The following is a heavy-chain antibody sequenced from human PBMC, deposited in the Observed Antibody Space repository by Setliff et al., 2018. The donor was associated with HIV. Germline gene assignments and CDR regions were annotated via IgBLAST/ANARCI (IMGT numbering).Heavy chain of an antibody. CDR2: IRSKANNYAT. V-gene: IGHV3-73*01. Sequence: GGSLRLSCAASGFSNSALHWVRQAPGKGLEWVGRIRSKANNYATEYGASVRGRFIISRDDSKNMAYLQMNSLRTEDTAIYYCTRHRGSFDYWGLGTLVTVSS. J-gene: IGHJ4*02. D-gene: IGHD1-26*01. CDR1: GFSNSA. CDR3: TRHRGSFDY.